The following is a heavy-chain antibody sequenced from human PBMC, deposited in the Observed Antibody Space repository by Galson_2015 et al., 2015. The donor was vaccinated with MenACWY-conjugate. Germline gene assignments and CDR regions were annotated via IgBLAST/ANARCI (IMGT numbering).Heavy chain of an antibody. V-gene: IGHV5-51*01. CDR2: ISPGDSYT. D-gene: IGHD1-26*01. J-gene: IGHJ6*02. CDR1: GYSFTPYW. Sequence: QSGAEVKKPGESLKISCKGPGYSFTPYWIGWVRQMPGKGLEWMGFISPGDSYTRYNPAFQGQVTISADKSISTAYLQWNSLQASDTAMYYCTRHPPGGRGMDVWGQGTTVTVSS. CDR3: TRHPPGGRGMDV.